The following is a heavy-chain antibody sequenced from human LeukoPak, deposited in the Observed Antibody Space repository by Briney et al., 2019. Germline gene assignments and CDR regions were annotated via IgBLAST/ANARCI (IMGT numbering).Heavy chain of an antibody. CDR2: IYTSGST. V-gene: IGHV4-61*02. CDR3: ATGSSSWSLYYFDY. J-gene: IGHJ4*02. D-gene: IGHD6-13*01. Sequence: PSETLSLTCTVSGGSISSGSYYWSWIRQPAGKGLEWIGRIYTSGSTNYNPSLKSRVTISVDTSKNQFSLKLSSVTAADTAVYYCATGSSSWSLYYFDYWGQGTLVTVSS. CDR1: GGSISSGSYY.